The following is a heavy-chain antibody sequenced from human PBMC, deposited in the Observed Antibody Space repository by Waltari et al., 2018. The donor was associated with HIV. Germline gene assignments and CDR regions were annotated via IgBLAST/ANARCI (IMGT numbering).Heavy chain of an antibody. CDR1: GFSFGDFV. Sequence: EVQLVEFGGGLVQQGWSLRLFCTGFGFSFGDFVISWFHQAPGKGLEWVGLIRSRTYGGATEYAASGKGRFTISRDDLKSVAYLQMNSLKTEDTAVYYCTRSSKLDYWGQGTLVTVSS. V-gene: IGHV3-49*03. CDR3: TRSSKLDY. J-gene: IGHJ4*02. D-gene: IGHD4-4*01. CDR2: IRSRTYGGAT.